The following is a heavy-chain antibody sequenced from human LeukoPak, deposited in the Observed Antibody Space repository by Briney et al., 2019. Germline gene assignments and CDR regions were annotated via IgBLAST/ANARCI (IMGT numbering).Heavy chain of an antibody. CDR3: ASDSGYDFRSPGDY. CDR1: GFTFGSYA. D-gene: IGHD5-12*01. CDR2: ISYDGSNK. V-gene: IGHV3-30*04. Sequence: GGSLRLSCAASGFTFGSYAMHWVRQAPGKGLEWVAVISYDGSNKYYADSVKGRFTISRDNSKNTLYLQMNSLRAEDTAVYYCASDSGYDFRSPGDYWGQGTLVTVSS. J-gene: IGHJ4*02.